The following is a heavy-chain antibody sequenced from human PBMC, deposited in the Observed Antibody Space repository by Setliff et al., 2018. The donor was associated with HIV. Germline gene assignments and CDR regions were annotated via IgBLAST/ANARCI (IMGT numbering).Heavy chain of an antibody. Sequence: PSETLSLTCTVSGYSISSGYYWSWFRQPPGKGLEFFGTITHSGSTYYNPSLKSRVTISVDTSKNQFSLKLSSVTAADTAVYYCARDLMAPDRYFDYWGQGTLVTAPQ. D-gene: IGHD2-8*01. CDR3: ARDLMAPDRYFDY. CDR1: GYSISSGYY. J-gene: IGHJ4*02. CDR2: ITHSGST. V-gene: IGHV4-38-2*02.